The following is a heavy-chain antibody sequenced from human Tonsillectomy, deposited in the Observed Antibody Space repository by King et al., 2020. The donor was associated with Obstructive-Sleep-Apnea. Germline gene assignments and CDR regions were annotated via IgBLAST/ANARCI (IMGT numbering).Heavy chain of an antibody. J-gene: IGHJ4*02. V-gene: IGHV3-30*04. CDR2: ISYDGSNK. CDR3: AREGSTYYYDSSGYYWAY. Sequence: VQLVESGGGAVQPGRSLRLSCAASGFTFSSYAMHWVRQAPGKGLEWVAVISYDGSNKYYADSVKGRFTISRDNSKNTLYLQMNSLRAEDTAVYYCAREGSTYYYDSSGYYWAYWGQGTLVTVSS. CDR1: GFTFSSYA. D-gene: IGHD3-22*01.